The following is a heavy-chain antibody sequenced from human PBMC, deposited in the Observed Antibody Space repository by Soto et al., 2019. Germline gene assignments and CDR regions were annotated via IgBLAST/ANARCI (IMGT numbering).Heavy chain of an antibody. CDR2: ISAYNSNT. CDR3: ARDGIAVAGTRKPFDP. V-gene: IGHV1-18*01. D-gene: IGHD6-19*01. Sequence: QVQLVQSGVEVKKPGASVKVSCKASGYIFPSYGINWVRQAPGQGLEWMGWISAYNSNTNYAQNFQGTVSMTTDTSTSTAYMELRNLRSDDTAMYYCARDGIAVAGTRKPFDPWGQGTLVTVSS. CDR1: GYIFPSYG. J-gene: IGHJ5*02.